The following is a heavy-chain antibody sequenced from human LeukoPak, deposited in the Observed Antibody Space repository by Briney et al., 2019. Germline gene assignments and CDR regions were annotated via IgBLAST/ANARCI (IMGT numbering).Heavy chain of an antibody. D-gene: IGHD3-10*01. Sequence: PSETLSLTCTVSGGSISSYYWSWIRQPPGKGLEWIGYIYYSGSTNYNPSLKSRVTISVDTSKNQFSLKLSSVTAADTAVYYRARKLSRFGDNWFDPWGQGTLVTVSS. CDR1: GGSISSYY. J-gene: IGHJ5*02. V-gene: IGHV4-59*01. CDR3: ARKLSRFGDNWFDP. CDR2: IYYSGST.